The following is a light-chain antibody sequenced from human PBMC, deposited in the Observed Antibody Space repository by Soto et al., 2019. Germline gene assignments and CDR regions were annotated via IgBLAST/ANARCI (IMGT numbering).Light chain of an antibody. J-gene: IGKJ2*01. CDR3: QQTYTSPLYT. V-gene: IGKV1-39*01. CDR2: AAS. Sequence: DIQMTQSPSSLSASVGDRVTITCRTSQSITNYLNWYQQKPGKAPKLLIYAASTVQSGVPSRFSASGSGTDFTLTISSLQPGDFASYYCQQTYTSPLYTFGQGTKLEIK. CDR1: QSITNY.